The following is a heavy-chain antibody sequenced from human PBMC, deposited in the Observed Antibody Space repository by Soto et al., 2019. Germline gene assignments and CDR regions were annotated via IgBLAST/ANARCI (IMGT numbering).Heavy chain of an antibody. D-gene: IGHD6-19*01. CDR3: ARVTGWYFPDY. CDR2: INAGNGNT. Sequence: ASVNVSCKASGYTFTSYAMHWVRQAPGQRLEWMGWINAGNGNTKYSQKFQGRVTITRDTSASTAYMELSSLRSEDTAVHYCARVTGWYFPDYWGQGTLVTVSS. CDR1: GYTFTSYA. J-gene: IGHJ4*02. V-gene: IGHV1-3*01.